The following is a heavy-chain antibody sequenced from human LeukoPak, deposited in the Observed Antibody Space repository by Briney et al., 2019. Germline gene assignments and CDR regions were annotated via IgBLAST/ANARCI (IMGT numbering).Heavy chain of an antibody. CDR1: GFTFSNYA. CDR2: ITGSGGNT. D-gene: IGHD3-9*01. J-gene: IGHJ4*02. V-gene: IGHV3-23*01. CDR3: AKWGDFDVLTGYYAPDF. Sequence: GGSLRLSCAASGFTFSNYAMSWVRQAPGKGLEWVSAITGSGGNTYYADSVKGRFTISRDNSKNTLYLQMNSLRDEDTAVYYCAKWGDFDVLTGYYAPDFWGQGTLVTVSS.